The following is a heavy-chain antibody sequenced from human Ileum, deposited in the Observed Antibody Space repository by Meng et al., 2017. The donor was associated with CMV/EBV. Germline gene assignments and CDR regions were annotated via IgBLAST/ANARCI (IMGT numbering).Heavy chain of an antibody. V-gene: IGHV4-34*01. D-gene: IGHD5-24*01. CDR1: GGSFSGFH. J-gene: IGHJ4*02. CDR3: VRAMNEEIN. CDR2: IHPGGWT. Sequence: TLSLTCAVYGGSFSGFHCNWIRQPPGKGLEWIGEIHPGGWTNYNPSLKSRVTMSIDTSKNQFSLKVNSVTAADTAVYFCVRAMNEEINWGQETLVTVSS.